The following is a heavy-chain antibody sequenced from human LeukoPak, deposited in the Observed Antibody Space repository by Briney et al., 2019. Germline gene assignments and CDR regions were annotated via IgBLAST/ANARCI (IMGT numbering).Heavy chain of an antibody. CDR2: INTDSGNP. CDR3: ARGIGYCSDFSCHLDP. D-gene: IGHD2-15*01. V-gene: IGHV7-4-1*02. Sequence: ASVKVSCKASGYTFTSNALNWVRQSPGQGLEWMGWINTDSGNPTYAQGFTGRFVFSLDTSVSTAYLQINSLEAEDTAMYYCARGIGYCSDFSCHLDPWGQGTLVTVSS. CDR1: GYTFTSNA. J-gene: IGHJ5*02.